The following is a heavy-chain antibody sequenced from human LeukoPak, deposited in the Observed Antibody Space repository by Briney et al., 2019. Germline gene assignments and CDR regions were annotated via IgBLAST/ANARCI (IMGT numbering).Heavy chain of an antibody. J-gene: IGHJ4*02. CDR1: GYTFTTHN. V-gene: IGHV1-18*01. Sequence: ASVTVSCKASGYTFTTHNINCLRQAPGEGLEWMGWISGYNGNTNYAQKLQGTVTMTTDTSTSTAYMELSSLRSEDTAVYYCARSSTVTTPFDYWGQGTLVTVSS. D-gene: IGHD4-17*01. CDR3: ARSSTVTTPFDY. CDR2: ISGYNGNT.